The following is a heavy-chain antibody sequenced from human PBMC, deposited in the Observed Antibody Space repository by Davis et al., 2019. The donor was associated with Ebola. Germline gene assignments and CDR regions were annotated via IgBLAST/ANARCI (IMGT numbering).Heavy chain of an antibody. CDR3: ARAGFGSSSFDS. V-gene: IGHV3-7*01. Sequence: GGSLRLSCAASGFTFSDYWMSWVRQAPGKGLEWVANIKHDGSQKYYVDSMKGRFAISRDNAKNTLYLQMNSLRDEDTGVYYCARAGFGSSSFDSWGQGTLVTFSS. J-gene: IGHJ4*02. CDR1: GFTFSDYW. D-gene: IGHD2-15*01. CDR2: IKHDGSQK.